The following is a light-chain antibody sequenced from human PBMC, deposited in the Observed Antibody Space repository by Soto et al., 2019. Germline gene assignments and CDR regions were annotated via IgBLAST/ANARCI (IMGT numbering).Light chain of an antibody. Sequence: SALTQPTSVSGSPGQSITISCTGTSGDIGSYNRVSWYQQHPGKAPKLIIYEVTDRPSGVSNRFSGSKSGNTASLTISGLQAEDEAVYYCSSYTNINTRACVFGTGTKLTVL. J-gene: IGLJ1*01. CDR3: SSYTNINTRACV. CDR1: SGDIGSYNR. CDR2: EVT. V-gene: IGLV2-14*01.